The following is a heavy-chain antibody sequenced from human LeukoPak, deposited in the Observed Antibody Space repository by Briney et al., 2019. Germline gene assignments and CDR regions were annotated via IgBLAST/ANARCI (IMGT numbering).Heavy chain of an antibody. CDR1: GGSISSSSYY. D-gene: IGHD2-15*01. CDR3: ARRFSLFDP. V-gene: IGHV4-39*07. J-gene: IGHJ5*02. CDR2: IYYSGST. Sequence: SETLSLTCTVSGGSISSSSYYWGWIRQPPGKGLEWIGSIYYSGSTYYNPSLKSRVTISVDTSKNQFSLKLSSVSAADTAVYYCARRFSLFDPWGQGTLVTVSS.